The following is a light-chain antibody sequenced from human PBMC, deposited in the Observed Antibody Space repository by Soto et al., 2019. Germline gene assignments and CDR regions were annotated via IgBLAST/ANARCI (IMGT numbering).Light chain of an antibody. CDR1: SSDVGGYNY. V-gene: IGLV2-14*01. Sequence: QSVLPQPASVSGSPGQSLTISCTGTSSDVGGYNYVSWYQQHPGKAPKLMIYDVSNRPSGVSNRFSGSKSGNTASLTISGLQAEDEADYYCSSYTSSSTDYVFGTGTKVTVL. CDR2: DVS. J-gene: IGLJ1*01. CDR3: SSYTSSSTDYV.